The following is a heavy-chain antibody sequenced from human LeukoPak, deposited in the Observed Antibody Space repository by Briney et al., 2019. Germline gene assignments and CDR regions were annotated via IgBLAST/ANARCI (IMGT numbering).Heavy chain of an antibody. J-gene: IGHJ1*01. V-gene: IGHV3-23*01. CDR1: GFTFSSYA. CDR3: ARPSRIGYSNGLVLQH. D-gene: IGHD4-11*01. CDR2: ISRSGGTT. Sequence: AGGSLRLSCAASGFTFSSYAMNWVRQVPGKGLEWVSGISRSGGTTYYADSVKGRFTISRDSSKNTLYLQMNSLRAEDTAVYYCARPSRIGYSNGLVLQHWGQGTLVTVSS.